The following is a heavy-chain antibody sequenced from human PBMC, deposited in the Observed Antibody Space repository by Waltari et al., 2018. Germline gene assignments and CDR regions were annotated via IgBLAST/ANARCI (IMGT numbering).Heavy chain of an antibody. D-gene: IGHD3-22*01. J-gene: IGHJ4*02. CDR1: GGSFSGYY. CDR3: ARHRPYYYDSSGYYYVY. V-gene: IGHV4-34*01. CDR2: INHSGST. Sequence: QVQLQQWGAGLLKPSETLSLTCAVYGGSFSGYYWSWIRQPPGKGLEWIEEINHSGSTNYNPSLKSRVTISVDTSKNQFSLKLSSVTAADTAVYYCARHRPYYYDSSGYYYVYWGQGTLVTVSS.